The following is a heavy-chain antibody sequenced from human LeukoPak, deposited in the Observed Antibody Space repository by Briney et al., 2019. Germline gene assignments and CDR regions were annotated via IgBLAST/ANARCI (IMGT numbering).Heavy chain of an antibody. J-gene: IGHJ5*02. CDR3: ARAPRVTVATVS. CDR2: ISGSGGST. Sequence: GGSLRLSCAASGFTFSSYAMSWVRQAPGKGLEWVSAISGSGGSTYYADSVKGRFTISRDNAKNSLYLQMNSLRAEDTAIYYCARAPRVTVATVSWGQGTLVTVSS. CDR1: GFTFSSYA. D-gene: IGHD4-17*01. V-gene: IGHV3-23*01.